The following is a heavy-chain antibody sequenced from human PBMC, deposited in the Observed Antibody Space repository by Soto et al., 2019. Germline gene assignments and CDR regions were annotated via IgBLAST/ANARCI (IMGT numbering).Heavy chain of an antibody. CDR2: ISYNGNS. Sequence: SETLSLTCIVSGVSITSNGHYWGWIRQPPGKGLEWIGSISYNGNSNYTPSLRSRITISVDSSKNQFSLKLSSVTAADTAVYSCARHDWNYIFHSWGQGTLVTVSS. CDR3: ARHDWNYIFHS. V-gene: IGHV4-39*01. CDR1: GVSITSNGHY. D-gene: IGHD1-7*01. J-gene: IGHJ4*02.